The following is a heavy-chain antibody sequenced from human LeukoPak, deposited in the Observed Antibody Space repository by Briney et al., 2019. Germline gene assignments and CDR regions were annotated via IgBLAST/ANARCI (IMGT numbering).Heavy chain of an antibody. D-gene: IGHD3-22*01. CDR3: ARGFGITMIVVAQQGPDAFDI. V-gene: IGHV5-51*01. J-gene: IGHJ3*02. CDR1: GYSFTSYW. Sequence: GESLKISCKGSGYSFTSYWIGWVRQMPGKDLEWMGIIYPGDSDTRYSPSFQGQVTISAGKSISTAYLQWSSLKASDTAMYYCARGFGITMIVVAQQGPDAFDIWGQGTMVTVSS. CDR2: IYPGDSDT.